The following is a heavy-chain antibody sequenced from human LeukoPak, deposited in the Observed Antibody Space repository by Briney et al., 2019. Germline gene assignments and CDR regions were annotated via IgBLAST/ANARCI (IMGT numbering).Heavy chain of an antibody. V-gene: IGHV3-30*18. CDR3: AKDLGYYSSYYYGMDV. Sequence: GGSLRLSCAASGFTFSSSGMHWVRQAPGKGLEWVAVISYDGRSKYYGDSVKGRFTISRDNSKNTLYLQMNSLRAEDSAAYYCAKDLGYYSSYYYGMDVRGQGTTVTVSS. CDR2: ISYDGRSK. J-gene: IGHJ6*02. CDR1: GFTFSSSG. D-gene: IGHD4-11*01.